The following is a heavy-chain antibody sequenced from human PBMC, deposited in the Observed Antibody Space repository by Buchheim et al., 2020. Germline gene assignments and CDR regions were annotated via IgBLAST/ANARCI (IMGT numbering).Heavy chain of an antibody. CDR1: GGTFSSYA. CDR2: IIPIFGTA. CDR3: ASGYCSSTSCYYYGMDV. Sequence: QVQLVQSGAEVKKPGSSVKVSCKASGGTFSSYAISWVRQAPGQGLEWMGGIIPIFGTANYAQQLQGRVTITADESTSTAYMELSSLRSEDTTVYYCASGYCSSTSCYYYGMDVWGQGTT. J-gene: IGHJ6*02. D-gene: IGHD2-2*03. V-gene: IGHV1-69*01.